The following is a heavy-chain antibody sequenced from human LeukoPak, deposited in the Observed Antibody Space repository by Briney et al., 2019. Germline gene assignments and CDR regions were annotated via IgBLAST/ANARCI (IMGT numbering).Heavy chain of an antibody. Sequence: SETLSLTCTVSGDSISSRSYYWDWIRQPPGGGLEWMGSIFYRGSTYYNPSLKSRVTISIDTSKNQFSLKLSSVTAADTAVYYCARGRWWFAGRPPHYMDVWGKGTTVTISS. J-gene: IGHJ6*03. CDR3: ARGRWWFAGRPPHYMDV. CDR2: IFYRGST. CDR1: GDSISSRSYY. V-gene: IGHV4-39*07. D-gene: IGHD6-6*01.